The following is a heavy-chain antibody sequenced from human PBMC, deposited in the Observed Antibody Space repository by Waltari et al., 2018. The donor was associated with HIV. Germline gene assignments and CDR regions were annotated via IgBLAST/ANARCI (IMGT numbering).Heavy chain of an antibody. CDR1: GYTFTIYG. Sequence: QVQLVQSGGEVKKPGASVNVSCRASGYTFTIYGLSWVRQAPGQGLEWMGWISAYNGHTNYAQKLQGRVTMTTDTSTSTAYMDLRSLRSDDTAFYDCARALWSGYYTPYYFDYWGQGTLVTVSS. V-gene: IGHV1-18*04. J-gene: IGHJ4*02. CDR2: ISAYNGHT. CDR3: ARALWSGYYTPYYFDY. D-gene: IGHD3-3*01.